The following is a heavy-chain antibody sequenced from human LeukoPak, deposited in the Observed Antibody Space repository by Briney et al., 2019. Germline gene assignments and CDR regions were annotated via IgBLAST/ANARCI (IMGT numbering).Heavy chain of an antibody. D-gene: IGHD2-8*02. CDR3: AISLGLSDTYWDF. V-gene: IGHV5-51*01. J-gene: IGHJ4*02. CDR2: IYPGDSDA. Sequence: GESLKIPCKASGYSFTTYWIGWVRQMPGKGLEWMGIIYPGDSDARYNPSFQGQVTISVDTSITTAHLQWSSLKASDTAIYYCAISLGLSDTYWDFWGQGTLVTVTS. CDR1: GYSFTTYW.